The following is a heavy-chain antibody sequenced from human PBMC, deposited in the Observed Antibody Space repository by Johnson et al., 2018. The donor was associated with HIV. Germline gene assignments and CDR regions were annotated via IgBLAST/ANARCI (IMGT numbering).Heavy chain of an antibody. Sequence: QLVESGGGLVQPGGSLRVSCAASGFTFSSYAMHWVRQVPGKGLEWVANIKEDGSEKYYVDSVKGRFTISRDNAKNSLYLQMNSLRAEDPAVYYCATSGLTLGSSSSHAFDIWGQGTMVTVSS. V-gene: IGHV3-7*05. CDR1: GFTFSSYA. CDR3: ATSGLTLGSSSSHAFDI. J-gene: IGHJ3*02. D-gene: IGHD6-6*01. CDR2: IKEDGSEK.